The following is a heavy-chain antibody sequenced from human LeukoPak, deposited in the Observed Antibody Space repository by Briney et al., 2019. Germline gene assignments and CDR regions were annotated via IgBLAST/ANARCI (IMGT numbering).Heavy chain of an antibody. CDR3: AKDNRGVEQWLVPRNDY. CDR2: ISYDGSNK. CDR1: GFTFSSYA. D-gene: IGHD6-19*01. V-gene: IGHV3-30-3*01. Sequence: GGSLRLSCAASGFTFSSYAMHWVRQAPGKGLEWVAVISYDGSNKYYADSVKGRFTISRDNSKNTLYLQMNSLRAEDTAVYYCAKDNRGVEQWLVPRNDYWGQGTLVTVSS. J-gene: IGHJ4*02.